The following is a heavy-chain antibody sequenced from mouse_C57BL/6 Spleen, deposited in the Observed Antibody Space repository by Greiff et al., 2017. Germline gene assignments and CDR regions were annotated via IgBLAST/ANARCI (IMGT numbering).Heavy chain of an antibody. CDR2: IDPETGGT. D-gene: IGHD4-1*01. CDR3: TRDWDQGRDYFDC. Sequence: VQLQQSGAELVRPGASVTLSCTASGYTFTDYEMHWVKQTPVHGLEWIGAIDPETGGTAYNQKFKGKAILTADKSSSTAYMELRSLTSEDSAVYYCTRDWDQGRDYFDCWGQGTTLTVSS. V-gene: IGHV1-15*01. CDR1: GYTFTDYE. J-gene: IGHJ2*01.